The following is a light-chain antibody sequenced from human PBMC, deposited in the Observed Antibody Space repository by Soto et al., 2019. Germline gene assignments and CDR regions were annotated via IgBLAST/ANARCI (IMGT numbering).Light chain of an antibody. V-gene: IGKV3-15*01. Sequence: IVITQSPATLSVSPGQRASLSCRASQSVSPTVAWYHQKPGQAPRLLVYGASTRATGIPARFSGSGAGTDFTLTITSLQSEDFGVYYCQQYRDWHTTFGQGTKVESK. CDR2: GAS. CDR1: QSVSPT. CDR3: QQYRDWHTT. J-gene: IGKJ1*01.